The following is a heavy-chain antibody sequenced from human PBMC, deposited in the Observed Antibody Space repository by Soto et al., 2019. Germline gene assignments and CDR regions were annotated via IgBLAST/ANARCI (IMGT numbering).Heavy chain of an antibody. CDR1: GGSISSGDYY. V-gene: IGHV4-30-4*01. J-gene: IGHJ4*02. CDR2: IYYSGST. CDR3: ARVSKDSSSWYYYFDY. Sequence: QVQLQESGPGLVKPSQTLSLTCTVSGGSISSGDYYWSWIRQPPGKGLEWIGYIYYSGSTYYNPSLKGRFTLSVYTSKNQFSLKLSSVTAADTAVYYCARVSKDSSSWYYYFDYWGQGTLVTVSS. D-gene: IGHD6-13*01.